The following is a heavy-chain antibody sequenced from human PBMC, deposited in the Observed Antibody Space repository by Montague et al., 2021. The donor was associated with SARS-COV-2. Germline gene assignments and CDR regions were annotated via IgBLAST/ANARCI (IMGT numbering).Heavy chain of an antibody. Sequence: SLRLSCAASGFTFSSYYMNWVRQAPGKGLEWVSSISGSSSYIYYADSVKGRFTISRDKAKDSLYLQMNRLRAEDTAVYYCARDLPSFFLGIAVAGPFDPWGQGTLVNVSS. CDR3: ARDLPSFFLGIAVAGPFDP. V-gene: IGHV3-21*01. CDR2: ISGSSSYI. CDR1: GFTFSSYY. D-gene: IGHD6-19*01. J-gene: IGHJ5*02.